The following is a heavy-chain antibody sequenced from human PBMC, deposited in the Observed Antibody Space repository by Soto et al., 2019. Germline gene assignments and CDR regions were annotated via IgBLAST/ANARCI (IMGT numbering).Heavy chain of an antibody. J-gene: IGHJ4*02. Sequence: SETLSLTCTVSYGSLSSYYLICIRPPPLKGLEWIGYIYYSGSTNYNPSLKSRVTISVDTSKNQFSLKLSSVTAADTAVYDGARWSYYDSSGYYSFDDWGQGTLVTFSS. CDR1: YGSLSSYY. D-gene: IGHD3-22*01. CDR2: IYYSGST. V-gene: IGHV4-59*01. CDR3: ARWSYYDSSGYYSFDD.